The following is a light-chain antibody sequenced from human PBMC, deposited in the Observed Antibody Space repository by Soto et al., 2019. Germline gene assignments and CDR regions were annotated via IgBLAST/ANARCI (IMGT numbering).Light chain of an antibody. Sequence: QSVLTQPPSVSGAPGQRVTISCTGSSSNIGANYDVHWYQQVPGTAPKLLIYSNKYRPSGVPDRFSGSKSGTSASLAISGLQAEDEAEYYCQSYDSSPVFGGGTKVTVL. V-gene: IGLV1-40*01. J-gene: IGLJ2*01. CDR1: SSNIGANYD. CDR2: SNK. CDR3: QSYDSSPV.